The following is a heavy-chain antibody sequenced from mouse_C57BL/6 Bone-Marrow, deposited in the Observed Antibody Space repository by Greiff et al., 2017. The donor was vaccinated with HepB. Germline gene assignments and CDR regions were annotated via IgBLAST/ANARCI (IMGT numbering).Heavy chain of an antibody. V-gene: IGHV1-69*01. CDR1: GYTFTSYW. CDR2: IDPSDSYT. J-gene: IGHJ4*01. CDR3: ARGGGSSRDYAMDY. Sequence: QVQLQQPGAELVMPGASVKLSCKASGYTFTSYWMHWVKQRPGQGLEWIGEIDPSDSYTNYNQKFKGKSTLTVDKSSSTAYMQLSSVTSEDSAVYYCARGGGSSRDYAMDYWGQGTSVTVSS. D-gene: IGHD1-1*01.